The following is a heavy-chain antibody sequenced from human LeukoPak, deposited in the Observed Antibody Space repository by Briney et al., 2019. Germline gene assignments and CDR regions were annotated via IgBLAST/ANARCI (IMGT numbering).Heavy chain of an antibody. Sequence: ASVKVSCKASGYTFTSYYMHWVRQAPGQRLEWMGIINPSGGSTSYAQKFQGRVTMTRDTSTSTVYMELSSLRSEDTAVYYCARDGSGSYALGNYYYMDVWGKGTTVTVSS. CDR1: GYTFTSYY. J-gene: IGHJ6*03. CDR3: ARDGSGSYALGNYYYMDV. V-gene: IGHV1-46*01. CDR2: INPSGGST. D-gene: IGHD1-26*01.